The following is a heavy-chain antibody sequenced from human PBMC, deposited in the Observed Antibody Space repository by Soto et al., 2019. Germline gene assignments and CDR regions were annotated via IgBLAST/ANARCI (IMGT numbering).Heavy chain of an antibody. D-gene: IGHD4-4*01. J-gene: IGHJ4*02. Sequence: EVQLVDSGGGLVKPGGSLRLSCEASGFSFSSHSMNWVRQAPGKGLEWVASIGDSSSYTYYADSVKGRFTISRDNAKNSLYLQMNSLRAEARAVYYCARDERYLSRDYRDYCGQGTLVAVYS. CDR3: ARDERYLSRDYRDY. CDR1: GFSFSSHS. CDR2: IGDSSSYT. V-gene: IGHV3-21*01.